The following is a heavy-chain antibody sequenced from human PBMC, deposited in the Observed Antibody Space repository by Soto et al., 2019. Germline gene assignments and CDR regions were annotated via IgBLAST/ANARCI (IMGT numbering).Heavy chain of an antibody. Sequence: DVQLVESGGGLIQPGESLRLSCAAFGFTISGKKYVAWVRQAPGKGLEWVSALYDLDGSFYAASVKGRFTTSIDRSKTTVYLQMNDLRPDDTAVYYCATWHEREHAYDVWGQGTTVTVSS. CDR2: LYDLDGS. J-gene: IGHJ3*01. V-gene: IGHV3-53*01. CDR3: ATWHEREHAYDV. CDR1: GFTISGKKY. D-gene: IGHD1-1*01.